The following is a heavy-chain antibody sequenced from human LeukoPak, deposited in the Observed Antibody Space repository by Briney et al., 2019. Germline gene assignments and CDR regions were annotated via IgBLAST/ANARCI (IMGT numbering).Heavy chain of an antibody. CDR1: GGSISSYY. CDR3: ARERYDSSGYYPIDY. CDR2: IHSSGST. J-gene: IGHJ4*02. V-gene: IGHV4-59*01. D-gene: IGHD3-22*01. Sequence: SETLSLTCTVSGGSISSYYWSWIRQPPGKGLEWIGYIHSSGSTNYNPSLKSRVTISVDTSKNQFSLKLSSVTAADTAVYYCARERYDSSGYYPIDYWGQGTLVTVSS.